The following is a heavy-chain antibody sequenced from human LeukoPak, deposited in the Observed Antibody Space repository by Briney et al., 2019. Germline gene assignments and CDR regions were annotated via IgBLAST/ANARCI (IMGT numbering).Heavy chain of an antibody. CDR1: GGSISTFS. J-gene: IGHJ4*02. D-gene: IGHD6-19*01. Sequence: PSETLSLTCTVSGGSISTFSWSWIRQFPGKGLEWIGSIYIKSTNYNPSLKSRVAISVDTSKNQFSLRLDSVTTAGTAVYYCARDTTVASGMQYWGQGTLVTVSS. CDR2: IYIKST. V-gene: IGHV4-59*01. CDR3: ARDTTVASGMQY.